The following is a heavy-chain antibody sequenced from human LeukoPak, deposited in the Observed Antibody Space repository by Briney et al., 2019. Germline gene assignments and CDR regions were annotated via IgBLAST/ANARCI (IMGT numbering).Heavy chain of an antibody. CDR2: IYHSGST. CDR3: ARDALVGAEQSNWLDP. CDR1: GGSISSGGYY. V-gene: IGHV4-30-2*01. D-gene: IGHD1-26*01. Sequence: PSQTLSLTCTVSGGSISSGGYYWSWIRQPPGKGLEWIGYIYHSGSTYYNPSLKSRVTISVDRSKNQFSLKLSSVTAADTAVYYCARDALVGAEQSNWLDPWGQGTLVTVSS. J-gene: IGHJ5*02.